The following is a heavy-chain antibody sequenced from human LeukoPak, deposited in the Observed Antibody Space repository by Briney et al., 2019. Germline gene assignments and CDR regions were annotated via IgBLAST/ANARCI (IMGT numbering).Heavy chain of an antibody. Sequence: PGGSLRLSCAASGLTGSHNYVSWVRQAPGKGLEWVSAIHTSGDTCYADSVKGRFTISRDTSKNTLYLQMDSLRADDTAVYYCARYSGSYYYPPAWDLWGQGTLVTVSS. D-gene: IGHD1-26*01. CDR2: IHTSGDT. V-gene: IGHV3-53*01. CDR1: GLTGSHNY. CDR3: ARYSGSYYYPPAWDL. J-gene: IGHJ4*02.